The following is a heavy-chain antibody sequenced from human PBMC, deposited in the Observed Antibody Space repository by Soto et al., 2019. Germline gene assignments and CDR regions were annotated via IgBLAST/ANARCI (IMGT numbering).Heavy chain of an antibody. CDR3: AKEVAYSSSWDTIAY. J-gene: IGHJ4*02. Sequence: GSLGIGCAASRFTFSSYALSWVRKTPGKGLEWVSAISGSGGSTYYADSVKGRFTISRDNSKNTLYLQMNSLRAEDTAVYYCAKEVAYSSSWDTIAYWGQGTLVTVSS. V-gene: IGHV3-23*01. D-gene: IGHD6-13*01. CDR1: RFTFSSYA. CDR2: ISGSGGST.